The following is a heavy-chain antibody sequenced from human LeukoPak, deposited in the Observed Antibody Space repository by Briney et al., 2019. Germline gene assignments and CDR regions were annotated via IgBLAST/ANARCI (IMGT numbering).Heavy chain of an antibody. CDR2: ISGSGGST. CDR1: GFTFRSHD. CDR3: AKGRASSGWYSPIDY. D-gene: IGHD6-19*01. V-gene: IGHV3-23*01. J-gene: IGHJ4*02. Sequence: PGGSLRLSCAASGFTFRSHDMSWVRQAPGKGLEWVSGISGSGGSTFYADSVKGRFTISRDNSKNTLYMQMNSLRAEDTAVYYCAKGRASSGWYSPIDYWGQGTLVTVSS.